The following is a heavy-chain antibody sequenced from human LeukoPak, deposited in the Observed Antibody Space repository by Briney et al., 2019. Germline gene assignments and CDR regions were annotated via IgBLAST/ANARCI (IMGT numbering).Heavy chain of an antibody. CDR2: ISGSGGST. D-gene: IGHD3-3*01. CDR1: GFTFSSYA. Sequence: GGSLRLSCAASGFTFSSYAMSWVRQAPGKGLEWVSAISGSGGSTYYADSVKGRFTISRDNSKNTLYLQMNSLRAEDTAVYYCAKGRFLEWLWNWFDPWGQGTLVTVSS. V-gene: IGHV3-23*01. J-gene: IGHJ5*02. CDR3: AKGRFLEWLWNWFDP.